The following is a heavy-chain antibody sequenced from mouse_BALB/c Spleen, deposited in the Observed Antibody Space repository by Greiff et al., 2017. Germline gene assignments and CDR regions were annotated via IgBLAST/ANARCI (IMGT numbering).Heavy chain of an antibody. CDR1: GFTFSSYG. Sequence: EVQVVESGGGLVQPGGSLKLSCAASGFTFSSYGMSWVRQTPDKRLELVATINSNGGSTYYPDSVKGRFTISRDNAKNTLYLQMSSLKSEDTAMYYCARASYYYGSSWFAYWGQGTLVTVSA. CDR2: INSNGGST. D-gene: IGHD1-1*01. V-gene: IGHV5-6-3*01. J-gene: IGHJ3*01. CDR3: ARASYYYGSSWFAY.